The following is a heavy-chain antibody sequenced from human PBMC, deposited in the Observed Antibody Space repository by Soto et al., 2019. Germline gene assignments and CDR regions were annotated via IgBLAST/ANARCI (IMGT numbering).Heavy chain of an antibody. CDR1: GGSISSYY. V-gene: IGHV4-59*01. CDR3: ARGPPYYDILIGPSPNYYYYGMDV. Sequence: SETLSLTCTVSGGSISSYYWSWIRQPPGKGLEWIGYIYYSGSTNYNPSLKSRVTISVDTSKNQFSLKLSSVTAADTAVYYCARGPPYYDILIGPSPNYYYYGMDVWGQGTTVTVSS. CDR2: IYYSGST. J-gene: IGHJ6*02. D-gene: IGHD3-9*01.